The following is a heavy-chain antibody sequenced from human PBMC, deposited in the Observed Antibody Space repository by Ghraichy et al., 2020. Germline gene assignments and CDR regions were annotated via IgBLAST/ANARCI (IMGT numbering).Heavy chain of an antibody. J-gene: IGHJ6*02. D-gene: IGHD6-13*01. V-gene: IGHV4-39*01. CDR3: ARHAAGNFYYYGMDV. CDR2: IYYSGST. CDR1: GDSISSTSYY. Sequence: SQTLSLTCTVSGDSISSTSYYWGWIRQPPGKGLEWIGSIYYSGSTYYNPSLKSRVTISVDTSKNQFSLQLSSVTAADTAVFYCARHAAGNFYYYGMDVWGQGTTVTVSS.